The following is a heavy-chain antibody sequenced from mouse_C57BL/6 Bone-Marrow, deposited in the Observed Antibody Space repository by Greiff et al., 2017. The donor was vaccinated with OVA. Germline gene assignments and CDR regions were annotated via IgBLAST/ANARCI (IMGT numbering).Heavy chain of an antibody. CDR3: ARITTVVATSNYFDY. J-gene: IGHJ2*01. CDR1: GYTFTSYG. Sequence: QVHVKQSGAELARPGASVKLSCKASGYTFTSYGISWVKQRTGQGLEWIGEIYPRSGNTYYNEKFKGKATLTADKSSSTAYMELRSLTSEDSAVHFCARITTVVATSNYFDYWGQGTTLTVSS. CDR2: IYPRSGNT. D-gene: IGHD1-1*01. V-gene: IGHV1-81*01.